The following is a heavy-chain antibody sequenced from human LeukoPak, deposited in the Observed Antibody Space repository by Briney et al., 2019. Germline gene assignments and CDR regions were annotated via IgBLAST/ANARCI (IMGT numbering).Heavy chain of an antibody. D-gene: IGHD6-6*01. Sequence: GGSLRLSCAASGFTVSSYGMNWVRQAPGKGLEWLAFIRYDGGSKSYADSMKGRFTISRDNSKNTVYLQMNSLRAEDTAVYYCAKGGTSSSSAGTPFDYWGKGTLVTVSS. V-gene: IGHV3-30*02. CDR3: AKGGTSSSSAGTPFDY. J-gene: IGHJ4*02. CDR1: GFTVSSYG. CDR2: IRYDGGSK.